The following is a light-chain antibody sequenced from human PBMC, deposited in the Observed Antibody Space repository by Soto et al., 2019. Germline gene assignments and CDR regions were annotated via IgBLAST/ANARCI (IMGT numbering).Light chain of an antibody. CDR3: QSYDSSLSGSV. J-gene: IGLJ3*02. V-gene: IGLV1-40*01. CDR2: GNS. Sequence: QSVLTQPPSVSGAPGQRVTISCTGSSSNIGAGYDVHWYQQLPGTAPKLLIYGNSNRPSGVPDRFSGSKSGTSASLALTGLRAEDEADYSCQSYDSSLSGSVFGGGTKLTVL. CDR1: SSNIGAGYD.